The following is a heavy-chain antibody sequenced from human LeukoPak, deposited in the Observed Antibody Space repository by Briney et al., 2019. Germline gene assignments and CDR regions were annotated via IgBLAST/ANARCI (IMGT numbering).Heavy chain of an antibody. CDR2: ISYDGSNK. Sequence: GGSLRLSCAASGFTFSSYAMHWVRQAPGKGLEWVAVISYDGSNKYYADSVKGRFTISRDNSKNTLYLQMNSLRAEDTAVYYCAKPIQDTVMVPFDYWGQGTLVTVSS. CDR1: GFTFSSYA. CDR3: AKPIQDTVMVPFDY. D-gene: IGHD5-18*01. V-gene: IGHV3-30-3*02. J-gene: IGHJ4*02.